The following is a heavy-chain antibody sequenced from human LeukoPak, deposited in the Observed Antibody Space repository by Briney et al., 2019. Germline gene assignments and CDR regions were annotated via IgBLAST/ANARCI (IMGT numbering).Heavy chain of an antibody. V-gene: IGHV3-48*03. CDR1: GFTFSSYE. J-gene: IGHJ6*04. Sequence: PGGSLRLSCAASGFTFSSYEMNWVRQAPGKGLEWVSYISSSCSTIYYADSVKGRFTISRDNAKNSLYLQMNSLRAEDTAVYYCARDPRGYDILTGYYDYYYYYGMDVWGKGTTVTVSS. D-gene: IGHD3-9*01. CDR2: ISSSCSTI. CDR3: ARDPRGYDILTGYYDYYYYYGMDV.